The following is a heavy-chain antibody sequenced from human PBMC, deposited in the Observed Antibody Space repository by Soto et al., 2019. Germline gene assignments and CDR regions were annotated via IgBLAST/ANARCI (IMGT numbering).Heavy chain of an antibody. Sequence: PGSSQGLSCAASGFPFSSYGMHWVREAPGKGLEWVAVIWYDGSNKKYADSVKGRVTISRDNSKSTLYLQMNSLRAEDTAVYYCARDPYYYGLGSYFLDWGQGTLVTVSS. CDR2: IWYDGSNK. J-gene: IGHJ4*02. CDR1: GFPFSSYG. D-gene: IGHD3-10*01. V-gene: IGHV3-33*01. CDR3: ARDPYYYGLGSYFLD.